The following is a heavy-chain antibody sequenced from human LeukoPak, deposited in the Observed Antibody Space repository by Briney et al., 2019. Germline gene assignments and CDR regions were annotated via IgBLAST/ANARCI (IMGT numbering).Heavy chain of an antibody. CDR1: GFTFSSYA. D-gene: IGHD2-15*01. V-gene: IGHV3-30*18. J-gene: IGHJ6*04. CDR3: AKSRLVAVVAAYMDV. CDR2: ISYDGSNK. Sequence: GGSLRLSCAASGFTFSSYAMHWVRQAPGKGPEWVTIISYDGSNKYYADSVKGRFTISRDNSKNTLYLQLDSLRPEDTAVYYCAKSRLVAVVAAYMDVWGKGTTVTVSS.